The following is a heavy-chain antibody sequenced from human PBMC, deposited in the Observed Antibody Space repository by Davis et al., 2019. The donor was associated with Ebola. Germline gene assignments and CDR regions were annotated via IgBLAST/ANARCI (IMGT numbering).Heavy chain of an antibody. CDR2: IYYSGST. Sequence: SETLSLTCAVYGGSFSGYYWSWIRQPPGKGLEWIGYIYYSGSTNYNPSLKSRVTISVDTSKNQFSLKLSSVTAADTAVYYCARSCSGWCLDYYYYGMDVWGQGTTVTVSS. V-gene: IGHV4-59*08. CDR3: ARSCSGWCLDYYYYGMDV. D-gene: IGHD6-19*01. J-gene: IGHJ6*02. CDR1: GGSFSGYY.